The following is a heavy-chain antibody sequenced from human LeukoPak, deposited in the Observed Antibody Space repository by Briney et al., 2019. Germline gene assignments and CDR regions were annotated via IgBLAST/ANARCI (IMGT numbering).Heavy chain of an antibody. CDR2: ISASGTLT. CDR3: ASHYSSGWYYAFDI. D-gene: IGHD6-19*01. V-gene: IGHV3-48*03. J-gene: IGHJ3*02. CDR1: GFTFSSYE. Sequence: PGGSLRLSCAASGFTFSSYEMNWVRQAPGKGLEWISYISASGTLTHYADSVKGRFTISRDNAKNTLYLQMNSLRAEDTAVYYCASHYSSGWYYAFDIWGQGTMVTVSS.